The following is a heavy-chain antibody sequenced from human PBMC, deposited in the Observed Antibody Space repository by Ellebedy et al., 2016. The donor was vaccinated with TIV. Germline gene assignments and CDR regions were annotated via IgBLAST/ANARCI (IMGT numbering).Heavy chain of an antibody. CDR1: GFTVSIYY. Sequence: GESLKISCAASGFTVSIYYMSWVRQAPGRGLEWVSLIYSGDEAHYADSVKGRFTISRDNSKNTLYLQMNSLRVEDTAVYYCATQLWNTEFWGQGTLVIVSS. V-gene: IGHV3-66*04. J-gene: IGHJ4*02. CDR3: ATQLWNTEF. CDR2: IYSGDEA. D-gene: IGHD3-16*01.